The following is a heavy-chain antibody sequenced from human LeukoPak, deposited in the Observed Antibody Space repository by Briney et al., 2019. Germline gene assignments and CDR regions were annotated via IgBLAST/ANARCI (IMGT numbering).Heavy chain of an antibody. CDR1: GYTFTNYG. CDR3: ARVGPLQDSTSSL. Sequence: ASVKVSCKSSGYTFTNYGIRWVRQAPGQGLEWMGWISASTGHTNFAQKLQGRVTMTTDSSTSTAYMDLRSLRSDDMGVYYCARVGPLQDSTSSLWGQGTLVTVSS. D-gene: IGHD6-6*01. V-gene: IGHV1-18*03. J-gene: IGHJ4*02. CDR2: ISASTGHT.